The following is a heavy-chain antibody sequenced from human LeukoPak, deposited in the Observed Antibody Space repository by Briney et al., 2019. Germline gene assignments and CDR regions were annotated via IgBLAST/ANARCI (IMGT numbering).Heavy chain of an antibody. J-gene: IGHJ6*02. CDR1: GGSISNYY. CDR2: IYYSGST. CDR3: ARVGGTNYYYYGMDV. Sequence: PSETLSLTCTVSGGSISNYYWSWIRQPPGKGLEWIGYIYYSGSTNYNPSLKSRVTISVDTSKNQFSLKLSSVTAAGTAVYYCARVGGTNYYYYGMDVWGQGTTVTVSS. V-gene: IGHV4-59*01. D-gene: IGHD1-26*01.